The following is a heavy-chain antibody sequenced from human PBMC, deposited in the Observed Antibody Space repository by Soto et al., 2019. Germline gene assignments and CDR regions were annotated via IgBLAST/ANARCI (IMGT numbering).Heavy chain of an antibody. J-gene: IGHJ6*02. V-gene: IGHV5-51*01. CDR2: VSPSDSDT. D-gene: IGHD2-2*01. CDR3: ARLGAAIPPAALRYYAMDV. CDR1: VYSFATYW. Sequence: PGESLKISCKGSVYSFATYWIAWVRQMPSKGLEWRGIVSPSDSDTKYSPSSQAQVTISADKSINTAYVQWSSLKASDTAMYYCARLGAAIPPAALRYYAMDVWGRGTTVTVSS.